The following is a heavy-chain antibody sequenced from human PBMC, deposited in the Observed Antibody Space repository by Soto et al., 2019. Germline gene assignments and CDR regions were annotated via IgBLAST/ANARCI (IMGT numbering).Heavy chain of an antibody. Sequence: GGSLRLSCAASGFNFSKFDMYWVRQAPGKGLEWVAVIWYDGSQKYYADSVKGRFTISRDNSNNTLYLQMSSLRAEDTAVYYCAKEVWGLYTFGRPLDNWGHGTLVTVSS. CDR3: AKEVWGLYTFGRPLDN. D-gene: IGHD3-16*01. CDR2: IWYDGSQK. CDR1: GFNFSKFD. J-gene: IGHJ4*01. V-gene: IGHV3-33*06.